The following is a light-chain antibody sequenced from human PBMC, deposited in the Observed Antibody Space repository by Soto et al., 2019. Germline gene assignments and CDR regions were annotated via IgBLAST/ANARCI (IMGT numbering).Light chain of an antibody. CDR3: ATWDDSLNGHVV. CDR1: RSNIGSTT. J-gene: IGLJ2*01. Sequence: QSVLTQPPSESGTPGQRVTISCSGSRSNIGSTTVNWYQQLPGTAPKFLIYSNNQRPSGVPKRFSGSKSGTSASLAISGLQSEDEADYYCATWDDSLNGHVVFGGGTKVTVL. V-gene: IGLV1-44*01. CDR2: SNN.